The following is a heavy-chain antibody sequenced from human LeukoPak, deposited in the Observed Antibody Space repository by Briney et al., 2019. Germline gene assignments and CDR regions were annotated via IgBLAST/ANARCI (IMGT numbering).Heavy chain of an antibody. CDR2: ISAYNGNT. CDR1: RYTFTSHG. V-gene: IGHV1-18*01. Sequence: EASVKVSCKASRYTFTSHGISWVRQAPGQGLEWMGWISAYNGNTNYAQKLQGRVTMTTDTSTSTAYMELRSLRSDDTAVYYCARAKDSYGYSGFDYWGQGTLVTVSS. D-gene: IGHD5-18*01. J-gene: IGHJ4*02. CDR3: ARAKDSYGYSGFDY.